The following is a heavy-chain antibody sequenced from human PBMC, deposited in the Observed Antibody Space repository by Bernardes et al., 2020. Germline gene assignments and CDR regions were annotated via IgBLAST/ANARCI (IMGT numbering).Heavy chain of an antibody. CDR3: ARGHITVGS. CDR1: GYTFTGYY. Sequence: ASVKVSCKASGYTFTGYYIHWVRQAPGQGLEWLGWINPNSGDTDYAQKFQGRVTMTRDTSISTAYMELTRLRSDDTAMYYCARGHITVGSWGQGTLVTVSS. D-gene: IGHD6-19*01. J-gene: IGHJ1*01. V-gene: IGHV1-2*02. CDR2: INPNSGDT.